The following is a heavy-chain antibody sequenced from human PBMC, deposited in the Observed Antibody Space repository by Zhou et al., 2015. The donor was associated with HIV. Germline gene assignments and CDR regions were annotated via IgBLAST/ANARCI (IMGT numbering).Heavy chain of an antibody. CDR2: ITPMFETQ. J-gene: IGHJ4*02. V-gene: IGHV1-69*06. CDR3: ARVVGVGATLDY. Sequence: QVQLVQSGAEVKRPGSSVKVSCKASGGTFGSYAINWVRQPPGRGLEWMGTITPMFETQTYAERFRARLTITVDKSTSAAYMELSSLTSEDAAVYYCARVVGVGATLDYWGQGTLVTVSS. CDR1: GGTFGSYA. D-gene: IGHD1-26*01.